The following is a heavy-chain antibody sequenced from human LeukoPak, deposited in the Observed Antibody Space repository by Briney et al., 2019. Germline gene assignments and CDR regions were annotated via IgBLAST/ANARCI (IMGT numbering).Heavy chain of an antibody. Sequence: GGSLRLSCAASGFTSSSYAMNWVRQAPGKGLEWVSSISSSSSYIYYADSVKGRFTISRDNAKNSLYLQMNSLRAEDTAVYYCASEVIYYDSSGYIKTDYWGQGTLVTVSS. V-gene: IGHV3-21*01. J-gene: IGHJ4*02. CDR2: ISSSSSYI. CDR3: ASEVIYYDSSGYIKTDY. D-gene: IGHD3-22*01. CDR1: GFTSSSYA.